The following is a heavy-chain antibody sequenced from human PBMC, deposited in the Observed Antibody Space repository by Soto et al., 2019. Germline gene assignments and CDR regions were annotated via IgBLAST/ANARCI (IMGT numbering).Heavy chain of an antibody. D-gene: IGHD1-26*01. CDR3: RTGPGWAVAFNI. CDR1: GFAFSIYR. Sequence: GGSLRLSCAASGFAFSIYRMSWVRQAPGKGLEWVGNIKEDGCDEKYVDSVKGRFTFSRDNAKNSLYLQMNSLRAEDTAVYYCRTGPGWAVAFNIWG. V-gene: IGHV3-7*01. J-gene: IGHJ3*02. CDR2: IKEDGCDE.